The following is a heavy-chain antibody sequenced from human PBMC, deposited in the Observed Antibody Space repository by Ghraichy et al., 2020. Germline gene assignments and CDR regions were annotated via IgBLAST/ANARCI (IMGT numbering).Heavy chain of an antibody. D-gene: IGHD4-23*01. J-gene: IGHJ6*02. CDR3: AKSVTPGLYYYYHGMDV. CDR1: GFTFDDYA. CDR2: ISWNSGSI. V-gene: IGHV3-9*01. Sequence: GGSLRLSCAASGFTFDDYAMHWVRQTPGKGLEWVSGISWNSGSIGYADSVRGRFTISRDNAKNSLYLQMNSLRAEDTALYYCAKSVTPGLYYYYHGMDVWGQGTTVTVSS.